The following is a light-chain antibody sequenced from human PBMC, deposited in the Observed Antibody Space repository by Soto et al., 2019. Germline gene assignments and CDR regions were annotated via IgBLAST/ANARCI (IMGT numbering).Light chain of an antibody. J-gene: IGKJ1*01. CDR3: QHYGSSPRT. V-gene: IGKV3-20*01. CDR2: GAS. Sequence: EIVLTQSPGTLSLSPGERATLSCRASQSVSSSYLAWYQQKPGQAPRPLIYGASSRATGIPDRFSGSGSGTDFTLTISTLEPEDFAVYYCQHYGSSPRTFGQGPKVEIK. CDR1: QSVSSSY.